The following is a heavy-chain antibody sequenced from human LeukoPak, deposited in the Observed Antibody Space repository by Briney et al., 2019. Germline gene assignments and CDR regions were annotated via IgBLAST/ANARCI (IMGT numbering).Heavy chain of an antibody. CDR1: GGSISSGGYY. CDR3: ASVRGREYYFDY. J-gene: IGHJ4*02. V-gene: IGHV4-31*03. Sequence: SETLSLTCTVSGGSISSGGYYWSWIRQHPGKGLEWLGYIYYSGSTYYNPSLKSRVTISVDTSKNQFSLKLSSVTAADTAVYYCASVRGREYYFDYWGQGTLVTVSS. CDR2: IYYSGST. D-gene: IGHD5-24*01.